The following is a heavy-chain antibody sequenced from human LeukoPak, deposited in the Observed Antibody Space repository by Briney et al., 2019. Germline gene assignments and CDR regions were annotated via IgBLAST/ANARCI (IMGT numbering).Heavy chain of an antibody. D-gene: IGHD3-22*01. J-gene: IGHJ4*02. Sequence: SETLSLTCTVSGASMNNYYWSWIRQPAGKGLEWIGRIYSSGSTNYNPSLKSRVIMSIDTSKNQFSLKLSSVTAADTAVYYCARPTNYYDSSGYYAGFDYWGQGTLVTVSS. CDR1: GASMNNYY. CDR3: ARPTNYYDSSGYYAGFDY. V-gene: IGHV4-4*07. CDR2: IYSSGST.